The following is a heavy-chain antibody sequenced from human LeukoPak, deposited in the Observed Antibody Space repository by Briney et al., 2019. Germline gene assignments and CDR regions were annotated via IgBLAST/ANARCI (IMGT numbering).Heavy chain of an antibody. CDR3: AKAGDRYFDWLGFS. CDR2: ISSNGGSA. Sequence: GGSLRLSCSASGFTFGSYAMHWVRQAPGKGLEYVSAISSNGGSAYYADSVKGRLTISRDNSKNTLYLQMSSLRAEDTAVYYCAKAGDRYFDWLGFSWGQGTLVTVSS. V-gene: IGHV3-64D*06. CDR1: GFTFGSYA. J-gene: IGHJ4*02. D-gene: IGHD3-9*01.